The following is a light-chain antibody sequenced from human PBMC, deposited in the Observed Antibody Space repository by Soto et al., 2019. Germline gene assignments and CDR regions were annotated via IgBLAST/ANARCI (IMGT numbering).Light chain of an antibody. CDR3: QQSYSTPRT. V-gene: IGKV1-39*01. CDR2: AAS. J-gene: IGKJ1*01. Sequence: DIQMTQSPSSLSASVGDRVTITCRASQSISSYLNWYQQKPGKAPKLLIYAASSLQSGVPSRFSCSGSGTDFTRTISSLQPEDFATYYCQQSYSTPRTFGQGTKVES. CDR1: QSISSY.